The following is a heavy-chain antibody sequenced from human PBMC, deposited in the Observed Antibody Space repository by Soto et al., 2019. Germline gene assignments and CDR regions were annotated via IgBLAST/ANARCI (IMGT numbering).Heavy chain of an antibody. V-gene: IGHV3-23*01. CDR1: GFTFSGYA. Sequence: EVQLLESGGGLAQPGGSLRLSCAASGFTFSGYAMSWVRQAPGQGLEWVSSISGSGGNRLYADSVKGRFIISRDNSKSTVFLQMNSLRAEDTAVYYCAKPKRSLGYWPGTGCHSCDGWGQGTLVTASS. J-gene: IGHJ4*02. D-gene: IGHD2-15*01. CDR2: ISGSGGNR. CDR3: AKPKRSLGYWPGTGCHSCDG.